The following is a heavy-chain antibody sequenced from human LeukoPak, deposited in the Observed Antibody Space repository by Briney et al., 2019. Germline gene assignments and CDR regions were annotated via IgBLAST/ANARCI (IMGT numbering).Heavy chain of an antibody. D-gene: IGHD3-9*01. Sequence: GGSLRLSCAASGFPFSSYGMHWVRQAPGKGLGWVAVIWYDGSNKYYADSVKGRFTISRDNSKNTLYLQMNSLRAEDTAVYYCARDQYDILTGYYTGLDYWGQGTLVTVSS. CDR1: GFPFSSYG. V-gene: IGHV3-33*01. CDR2: IWYDGSNK. CDR3: ARDQYDILTGYYTGLDY. J-gene: IGHJ4*02.